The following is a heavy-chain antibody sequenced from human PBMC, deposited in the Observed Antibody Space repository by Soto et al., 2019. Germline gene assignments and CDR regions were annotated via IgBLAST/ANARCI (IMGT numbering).Heavy chain of an antibody. CDR2: IYTSGST. J-gene: IGHJ6*02. V-gene: IGHV4-4*07. CDR1: GGSISSYY. CDR3: ARDRLRDSRSWYDYHHYVMDV. Sequence: SEAMSRTCTVSGGSISSYYWSWIRQPAGKGLEWIGRIYTSGSTNYNPSLKSRVTMSVDTSKNQFSLKLSSVTAADTAVYYCARDRLRDSRSWYDYHHYVMDVCGQGSSVTVS. D-gene: IGHD6-13*01.